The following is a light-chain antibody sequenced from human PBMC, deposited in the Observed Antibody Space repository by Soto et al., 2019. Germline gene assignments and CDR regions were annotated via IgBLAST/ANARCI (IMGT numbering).Light chain of an antibody. CDR3: SSYAGSNNLI. CDR2: DVN. Sequence: QSALTQPPSASGSPGQSXXXSCTGTSSDXXXXXYVSWYQQHXGKAPKLMIYDVNKRPSGVPDRFSGSKSGNTASLTVSGLQSEDEADYYCSSYAGSNNLIFGGGTKLTVL. CDR1: SSDXXXXXY. V-gene: IGLV2-8*01. J-gene: IGLJ2*01.